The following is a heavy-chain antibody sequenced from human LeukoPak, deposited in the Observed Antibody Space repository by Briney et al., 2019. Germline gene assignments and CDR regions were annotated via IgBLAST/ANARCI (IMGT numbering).Heavy chain of an antibody. CDR3: ARGSSLNGVYDSSGYYAFDI. J-gene: IGHJ3*02. Sequence: ASVKVSCKASGGTFSSYAISWVRQAPGQGLEWMGGIIPIFGTANYAQKFQGRVTMTEDTSTDTAYMELSSLRSEDTAVYYCARGSSLNGVYDSSGYYAFDIWGQGTMVTVSS. CDR1: GGTFSSYA. CDR2: IIPIFGTA. D-gene: IGHD3-22*01. V-gene: IGHV1-69*06.